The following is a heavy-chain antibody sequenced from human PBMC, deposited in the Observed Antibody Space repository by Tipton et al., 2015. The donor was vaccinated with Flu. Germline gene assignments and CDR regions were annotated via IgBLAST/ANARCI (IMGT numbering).Heavy chain of an antibody. Sequence: TLSLTCNVSGYSVRSDYYWGWIRQSPGKGLEWIGSVSHSGSSFYNPSLKSRVTMSVDTSKNQFSLDMTSLTAADTAVYYCARGSGSGTYMIFDFWGQGTLVTVSS. J-gene: IGHJ5*01. CDR2: VSHSGSS. CDR1: GYSVRSDYY. D-gene: IGHD3-10*01. V-gene: IGHV4-38-2*02. CDR3: ARGSGSGTYMIFDF.